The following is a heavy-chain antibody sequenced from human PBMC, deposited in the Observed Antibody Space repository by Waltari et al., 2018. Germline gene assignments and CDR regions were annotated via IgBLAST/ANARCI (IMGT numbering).Heavy chain of an antibody. V-gene: IGHV3-53*04. Sequence: EVQLVESGGGLVQPGGSLRLSCAASGFTVSSNYRSWVRQAPGKGLEWVSVIYSGGSTYYADSVKGRFTISRHKSKNTLYLQMNSLGAEDTAVYYCASISSSLDYWGQGTLVTVSS. J-gene: IGHJ4*02. CDR2: IYSGGST. CDR1: GFTVSSNY. D-gene: IGHD6-13*01. CDR3: ASISSSLDY.